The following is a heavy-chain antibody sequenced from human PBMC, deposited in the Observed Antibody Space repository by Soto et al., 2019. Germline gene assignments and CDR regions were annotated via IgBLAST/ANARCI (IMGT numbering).Heavy chain of an antibody. CDR2: INHSGST. J-gene: IGHJ4*02. Sequence: SETLSLTCAVYGGSFSGYYWSWIRQPPGKGLEWIGEINHSGSTNYNPSLKSRVTISVDTSKNQFSLKLSSVTAADTAVYYCARVRGRLWFGELYRGYSDYWGQGTLVTVSS. CDR3: ARVRGRLWFGELYRGYSDY. D-gene: IGHD3-10*01. V-gene: IGHV4-34*01. CDR1: GGSFSGYY.